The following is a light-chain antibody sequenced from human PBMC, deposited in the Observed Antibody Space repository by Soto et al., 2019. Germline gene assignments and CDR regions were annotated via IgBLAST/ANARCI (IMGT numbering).Light chain of an antibody. CDR2: DVS. Sequence: SVLTQPASVSGSPGQSITISCTGTSSDIGDSNYVSWYQQHPGKAPKIVIYDVSNRPSGVFIRFSGSNFANTASLTFFGFQAEDEADYYCSSFRSSSTSYVFGTGTKVTVL. CDR3: SSFRSSSTSYV. V-gene: IGLV2-14*03. CDR1: SSDIGDSNY. J-gene: IGLJ1*01.